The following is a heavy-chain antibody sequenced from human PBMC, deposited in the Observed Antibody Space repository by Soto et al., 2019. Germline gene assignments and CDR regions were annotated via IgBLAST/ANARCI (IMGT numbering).Heavy chain of an antibody. D-gene: IGHD3-22*01. Sequence: GGSLSLSCAASGFPFSSYWMSWVRQAPGKGLEWVANIKQDGSEKYYVDSVKGRFTISRDNAKNSLYLQMNSLRAEDTAVYYCARGTRRDYYDSSAPRYFDLWGRGTLVTVSS. V-gene: IGHV3-7*05. CDR1: GFPFSSYW. J-gene: IGHJ2*01. CDR3: ARGTRRDYYDSSAPRYFDL. CDR2: IKQDGSEK.